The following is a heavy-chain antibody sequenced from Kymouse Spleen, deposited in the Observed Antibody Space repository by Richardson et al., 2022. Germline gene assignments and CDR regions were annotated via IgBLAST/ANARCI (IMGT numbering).Heavy chain of an antibody. CDR3: ARGGGSITGDYYYGMDV. J-gene: IGHJ6*02. V-gene: IGHV4-34*01. Sequence: QVQLQQWGAGLLKPSETLSLTCAVYGGSFSGYYWSWIRQPPGKGLEWIGEINHSGSTNYNPSLKSRVTISVDTSKNQFSLKLSSVTAADTAVYYCARGGGSITGDYYYGMDVWGQGTTVTVSS. CDR2: INHSGST. D-gene: IGHD7-27*02. CDR1: GGSFSGYY.